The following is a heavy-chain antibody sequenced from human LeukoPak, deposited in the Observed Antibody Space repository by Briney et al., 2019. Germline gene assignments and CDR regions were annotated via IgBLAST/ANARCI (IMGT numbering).Heavy chain of an antibody. V-gene: IGHV4-38-2*02. Sequence: PSETLSLTCTVSSYSISSGYYWAWIRQPPGKGLEWIGSNYHSGSAYYNPSLKSRVTVSVGTSKNQFSLKLNSVNAADTAVYYCARVPHVETIFGVVLYWLDPWGQGTLGTVFS. D-gene: IGHD3-3*01. CDR3: ARVPHVETIFGVVLYWLDP. CDR1: SYSISSGYY. CDR2: NYHSGSA. J-gene: IGHJ5*02.